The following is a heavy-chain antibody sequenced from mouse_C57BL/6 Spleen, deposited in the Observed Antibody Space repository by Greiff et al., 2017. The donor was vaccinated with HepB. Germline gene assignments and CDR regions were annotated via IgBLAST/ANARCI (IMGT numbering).Heavy chain of an antibody. J-gene: IGHJ2*01. CDR2: ISDGGSYT. V-gene: IGHV5-4*01. D-gene: IGHD6-1*01. CDR1: GFTFSSYA. Sequence: EVQLVESGGGLVKPGGSLKLSCAASGFTFSSYAMSWVRQTPEKRLEWVATISDGGSYTYYPDNVKGRFTISRDNAKNNLYLQMSHLKSEDTAMYYCARKTSSLGYFDYWGQGTTLTVSS. CDR3: ARKTSSLGYFDY.